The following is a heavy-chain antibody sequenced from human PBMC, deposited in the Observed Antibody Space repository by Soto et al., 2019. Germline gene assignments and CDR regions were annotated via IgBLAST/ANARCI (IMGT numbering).Heavy chain of an antibody. Sequence: PSETLSLTCTVAGGSISSSSYYWGWIRQPPGKGLEWIGSIYYSGSTYYNPSLKSRVTKSVDTSKNQFSLKLSSVTAADTAVYYCARVYYYDSSGYWYYFDYWGQGTLVTVSS. D-gene: IGHD3-22*01. CDR1: GGSISSSSYY. J-gene: IGHJ4*02. CDR3: ARVYYYDSSGYWYYFDY. CDR2: IYYSGST. V-gene: IGHV4-39*01.